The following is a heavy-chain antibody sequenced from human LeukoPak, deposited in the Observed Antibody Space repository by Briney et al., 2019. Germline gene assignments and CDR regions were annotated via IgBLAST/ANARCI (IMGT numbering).Heavy chain of an antibody. J-gene: IGHJ4*02. V-gene: IGHV1-2*02. CDR1: GYSFNDKY. CDR2: INPNSGGT. D-gene: IGHD1-26*01. CDR3: ARETHDGSISDY. Sequence: GASVKVSCKASGYSFNDKYLHWVRQAPGQGLEWMGSINPNSGGTNYAQKFQGRVTITADESTSTAYMELSSLRSEDTAVYYCARETHDGSISDYWGQGTLVTVSS.